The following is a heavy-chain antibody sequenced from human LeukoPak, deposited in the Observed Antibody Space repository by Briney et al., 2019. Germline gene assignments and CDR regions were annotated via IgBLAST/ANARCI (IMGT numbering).Heavy chain of an antibody. D-gene: IGHD1-1*01. Sequence: ASVKVSCKASGYTFTGYYMHRVRQAPGQGLEWMGWINPNSGGTNYAQKFQGRVTMTRDTSISTAYMELSRLRSDDTAVYYCAREGTTQQLEDSYYYYMDVWGKGTTVTISS. CDR3: AREGTTQQLEDSYYYYMDV. J-gene: IGHJ6*03. CDR2: INPNSGGT. CDR1: GYTFTGYY. V-gene: IGHV1-2*02.